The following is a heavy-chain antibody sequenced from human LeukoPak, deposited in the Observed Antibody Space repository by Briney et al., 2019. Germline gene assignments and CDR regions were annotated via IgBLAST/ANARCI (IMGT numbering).Heavy chain of an antibody. D-gene: IGHD3-10*01. V-gene: IGHV4-39*07. J-gene: IGHJ4*02. Sequence: SETLSLTCTVSGGSISSSSYYWGWIRKPPGKGLEWIGGIYYSGSTYYNPSLKSRVTISVYTSKNQFSLKLSSVTAADTAVYYCARASVWFRESAFENWGQGTLVTVSS. CDR3: ARASVWFRESAFEN. CDR1: GGSISSSSYY. CDR2: IYYSGST.